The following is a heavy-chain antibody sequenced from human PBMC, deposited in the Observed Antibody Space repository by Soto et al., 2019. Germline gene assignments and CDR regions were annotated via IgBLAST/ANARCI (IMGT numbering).Heavy chain of an antibody. V-gene: IGHV1-8*01. CDR3: ARGSVVASPHRYYYYYGMDV. Sequence: QVQLVQSGAEVKKPGASVKVSCKASGYTFTSYDINWVRQATGQGLEWMGWMNPNSGNTGYAQKFQGRVTMTRNTSMSTAYMELSSLRSEDTAVYYCARGSVVASPHRYYYYYGMDVWGQGTTVTVSS. CDR1: GYTFTSYD. CDR2: MNPNSGNT. J-gene: IGHJ6*02. D-gene: IGHD2-15*01.